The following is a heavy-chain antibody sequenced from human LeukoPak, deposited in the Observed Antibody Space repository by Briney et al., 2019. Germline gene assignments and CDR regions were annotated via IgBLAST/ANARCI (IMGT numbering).Heavy chain of an antibody. CDR1: GGTFSSYA. V-gene: IGHV1-69*15. CDR3: ARLYSDSTRPNDY. Sequence: SVKVSCEASGGTFSSYAISWVRQAPGQGLEWMGRIIPIFGTANYAQKFQGRVTITADESTSTAYMELSSLRSEDTAVYYCARLYSDSTRPNDYWGQGTLVTVSS. CDR2: IIPIFGTA. J-gene: IGHJ4*02. D-gene: IGHD1-26*01.